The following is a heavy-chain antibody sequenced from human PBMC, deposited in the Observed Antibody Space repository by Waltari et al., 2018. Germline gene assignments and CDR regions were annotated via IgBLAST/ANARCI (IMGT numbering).Heavy chain of an antibody. V-gene: IGHV3-74*01. D-gene: IGHD4-17*01. Sequence: EVQLVASGGGLVQPGGSLRLSCEASEFTFSLYWMHWVRQVPGKGLEWVSRSNSDGSSISYADSVKGRFTISKDNARNTVYLQMNSLRAEDTAIYYCARGARRTSQTTGWWYFDLWGRGTLLTVSS. CDR3: ARGARRTSQTTGWWYFDL. CDR2: SNSDGSSI. CDR1: EFTFSLYW. J-gene: IGHJ2*01.